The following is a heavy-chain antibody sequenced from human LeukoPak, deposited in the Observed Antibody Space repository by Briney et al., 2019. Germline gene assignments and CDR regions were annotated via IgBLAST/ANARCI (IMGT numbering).Heavy chain of an antibody. CDR2: IYTSGST. Sequence: SETLSLTCTVSGGSISSYYWSWIRQPAGKGLEWIGRIYTSGSTNYNPSLKSRVTMSVDTSENQFSLKLSSVTAADTAVYYCARDTLEWLFLRRYYYYMDVWGKGTTVTVSS. CDR3: ARDTLEWLFLRRYYYYMDV. V-gene: IGHV4-4*07. CDR1: GGSISSYY. J-gene: IGHJ6*03. D-gene: IGHD3-3*01.